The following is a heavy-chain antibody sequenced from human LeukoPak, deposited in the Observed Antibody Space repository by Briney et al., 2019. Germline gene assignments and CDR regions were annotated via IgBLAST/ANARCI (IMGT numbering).Heavy chain of an antibody. CDR3: AKGNAPPNYYDSSGYYYPFDY. V-gene: IGHV3-23*01. CDR2: ISGSGGST. CDR1: GFTFSSYA. Sequence: GGSLRLSCAASGFTFSSYAMSWVRQAPGKGLEWVSAISGSGGSTYYADSVKGRFTISRDNSKNTLYLQMNSLRAEDTAVYYCAKGNAPPNYYDSSGYYYPFDYWGQGTLVTVSS. J-gene: IGHJ4*02. D-gene: IGHD3-22*01.